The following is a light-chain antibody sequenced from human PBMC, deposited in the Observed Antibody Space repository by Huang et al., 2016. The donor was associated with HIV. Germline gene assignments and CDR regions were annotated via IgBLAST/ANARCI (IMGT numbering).Light chain of an antibody. CDR3: QQYNSWPPNT. CDR1: QSVSTH. V-gene: IGKV3-15*01. CDR2: GAS. J-gene: IGKJ2*01. Sequence: EIVMTQSPATLSVSPGEGATLSCLTSQSVSTHLAWYQHKPGQAPRLLLHGASTRATGVPARFSGSGSGTEFTLTISTLQSEDFAGYYCQQYNSWPPNTFGQGTNLEI.